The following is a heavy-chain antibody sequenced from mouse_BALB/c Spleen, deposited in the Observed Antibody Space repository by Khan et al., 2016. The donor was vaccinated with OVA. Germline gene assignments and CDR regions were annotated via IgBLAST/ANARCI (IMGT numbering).Heavy chain of an antibody. J-gene: IGHJ4*01. CDR3: ARECEFYAMDY. V-gene: IGHV7-3*02. CDR2: IRDKANGYTT. Sequence: EVELVESGGGLVQPGGSLRLSCATSGFTFTDYYMTWVRQPPGKALEWLGFIRDKANGYTTEYSAYVRGRITISRDNYQSILLLQMNPLTAEDRATYYCARECEFYAMDYWGQGTSVTFSS. CDR1: GFTFTDYY.